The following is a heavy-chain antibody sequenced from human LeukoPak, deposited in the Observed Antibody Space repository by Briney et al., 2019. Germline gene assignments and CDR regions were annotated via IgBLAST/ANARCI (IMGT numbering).Heavy chain of an antibody. CDR3: ALGASLGGPSRRGVVLSY. CDR2: IIPILGLA. V-gene: IGHV1-69*04. J-gene: IGHJ4*02. Sequence: SVMVSCKASGGTFCSYAISWVRQAPGQGLEWMGRIIPILGLANYAQKFQGRVTITADKSTIIAYMELSSLRSEDTAVYYCALGASLGGPSRRGVVLSYWGQGTLVTVSS. CDR1: GGTFCSYA. D-gene: IGHD3-10*01.